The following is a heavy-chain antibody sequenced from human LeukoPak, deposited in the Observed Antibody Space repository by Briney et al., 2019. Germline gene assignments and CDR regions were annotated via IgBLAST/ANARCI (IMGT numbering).Heavy chain of an antibody. Sequence: ASVKVSCKASGGTFSSYAISWVRQAPGQGLEWMGGIIPIFGTANYAQKFQGRVTITADESTSTAYMELSSLRSEDTAVYYCARDQSREGSSTTHYYYYYGMDVWGQGTTVTVSS. CDR3: ARDQSREGSSTTHYYYYYGMDV. J-gene: IGHJ6*02. CDR2: IIPIFGTA. V-gene: IGHV1-69*01. CDR1: GGTFSSYA. D-gene: IGHD2-2*01.